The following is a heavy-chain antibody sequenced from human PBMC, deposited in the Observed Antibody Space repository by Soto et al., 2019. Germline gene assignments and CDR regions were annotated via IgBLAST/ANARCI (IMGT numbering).Heavy chain of an antibody. Sequence: QVQLVQSGAEVKKPGSSVKVSCKASGGTFSSYAISWVRQAPGQGLEWMGGIIPIFGTANYAQKFQGRVTITADESTSTAYMELSSLRSEDTAVYYCARGRQYDYVWGSYRPHFDYWGQGTLVTVSS. V-gene: IGHV1-69*12. D-gene: IGHD3-16*02. CDR1: GGTFSSYA. J-gene: IGHJ4*02. CDR3: ARGRQYDYVWGSYRPHFDY. CDR2: IIPIFGTA.